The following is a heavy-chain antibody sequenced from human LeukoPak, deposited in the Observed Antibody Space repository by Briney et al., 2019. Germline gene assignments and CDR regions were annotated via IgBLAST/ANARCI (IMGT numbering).Heavy chain of an antibody. D-gene: IGHD6-19*01. V-gene: IGHV3-30-3*01. Sequence: GGSLRLSCAPSGFTFSSYAMHWVRQAPGKGLEWVAVISYDGSNKYYADSVKGRFTISRDNSKNTLYLQMNSLRAEDTAVYYCARDYDSSGWCRGWGGLAFDIWGQGTMVTFSS. CDR2: ISYDGSNK. CDR1: GFTFSSYA. CDR3: ARDYDSSGWCRGWGGLAFDI. J-gene: IGHJ3*02.